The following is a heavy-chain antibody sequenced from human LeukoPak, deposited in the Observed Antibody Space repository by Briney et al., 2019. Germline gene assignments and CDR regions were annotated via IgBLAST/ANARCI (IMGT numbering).Heavy chain of an antibody. CDR2: IIPIFDTA. D-gene: IGHD3-22*01. J-gene: IGHJ4*02. V-gene: IGHV1-69*05. Sequence: SVKVSCKASGGTFSSYAISWVRQAPGQGLEWMGRIIPIFDTANYAQKFQGRVTITTDESTSTAYMELSSLRSEDTAVYYCARGRYYDSSGPFEYWGQGTLVTVSS. CDR3: ARGRYYDSSGPFEY. CDR1: GGTFSSYA.